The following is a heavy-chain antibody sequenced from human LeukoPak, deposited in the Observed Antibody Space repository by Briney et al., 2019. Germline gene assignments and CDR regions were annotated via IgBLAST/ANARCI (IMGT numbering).Heavy chain of an antibody. Sequence: GGSLRLSCAASGFTFSYYAMNWVRQAPGKGLEWVSSISPRGTCTFYADSVKGRCTISRDDAKNSLYLQMSSLRVEDTALYYCVRDFTGESGYGGYWGQGILVTVSS. D-gene: IGHD5-12*01. CDR2: ISPRGTCT. J-gene: IGHJ4*02. CDR3: VRDFTGESGYGGY. CDR1: GFTFSYYA. V-gene: IGHV3-21*06.